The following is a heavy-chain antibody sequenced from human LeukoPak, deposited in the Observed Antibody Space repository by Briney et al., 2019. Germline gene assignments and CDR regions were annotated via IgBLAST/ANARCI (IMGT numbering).Heavy chain of an antibody. V-gene: IGHV3-13*01. Sequence: GSLRLSCAASGFTFSNYDMHWVRQATGKGLEWVSAIDTAGHTYYIDSVKGRFTISRENAKNSLYLQMNSLRAGDTAVYYCIGGGDGFDPWGQGTLVTVSS. J-gene: IGHJ5*02. CDR2: IDTAGHT. CDR1: GFTFSNYD. D-gene: IGHD3-10*01. CDR3: IGGGDGFDP.